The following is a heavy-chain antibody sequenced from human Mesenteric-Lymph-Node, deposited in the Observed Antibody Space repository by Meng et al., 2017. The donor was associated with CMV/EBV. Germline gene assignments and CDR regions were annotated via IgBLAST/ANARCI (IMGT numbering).Heavy chain of an antibody. V-gene: IGHV3-30*02. CDR2: IRNDGTTK. D-gene: IGHD2-2*01. J-gene: IGHJ4*02. CDR3: AKTPSSTGE. Sequence: GESLKISCAASGFTLSNYGMHWVRQAPGKGLEWVAFIRNDGTTKYYADSVKGRFTISRDNSKNTLYLQMNSLRTEDTAVYYCAKTPSSTGEWGLGTLVTVSS. CDR1: GFTLSNYG.